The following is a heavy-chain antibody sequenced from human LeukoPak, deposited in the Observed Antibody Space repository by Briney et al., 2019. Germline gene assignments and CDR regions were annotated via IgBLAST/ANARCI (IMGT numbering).Heavy chain of an antibody. Sequence: GGSLRLSCAASGFTFSNAWMSWVRQAPGKGLEWVGRIKSKTDGGTTDYAAPVKGRFTISRDDSKNTLYLQMNSLKTEDTAVYYCTTSPYGSGGSCYFGHYWGQGTLVTVSS. CDR1: GFTFSNAW. D-gene: IGHD2-15*01. CDR2: IKSKTDGGTT. V-gene: IGHV3-15*01. CDR3: TTSPYGSGGSCYFGHY. J-gene: IGHJ4*02.